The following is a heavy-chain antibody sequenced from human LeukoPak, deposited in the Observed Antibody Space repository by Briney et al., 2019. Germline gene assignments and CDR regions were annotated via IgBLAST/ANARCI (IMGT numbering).Heavy chain of an antibody. CDR3: ARDLDRAYYGSGGHWFNP. Sequence: SVKVSCKASGGTFSSYAISWVRQAPGQGLEWMGGIIPIFGTANYAQKFQGRVTITADESTSTAYMELSSLRSEDTAVYYCARDLDRAYYGSGGHWFNPWGQGTLVTVSS. CDR2: IIPIFGTA. V-gene: IGHV1-69*01. D-gene: IGHD3-10*01. J-gene: IGHJ5*02. CDR1: GGTFSSYA.